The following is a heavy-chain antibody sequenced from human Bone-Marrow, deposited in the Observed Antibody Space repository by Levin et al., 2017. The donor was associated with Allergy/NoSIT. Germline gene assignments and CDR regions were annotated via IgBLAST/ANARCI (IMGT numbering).Heavy chain of an antibody. Sequence: GGSLRLSCAGSGFTFSSYTMNWVRQAPGKGLEWVSYISGSSSTTSYADSVKGRFTISRDNAKNSLYLQMNGLRADDTAVYYCNRNSPEFDYWGQGTLVTVSS. J-gene: IGHJ4*02. CDR1: GFTFSSYT. D-gene: IGHD5-18*01. CDR3: NRNSPEFDY. CDR2: ISGSSSTT. V-gene: IGHV3-48*01.